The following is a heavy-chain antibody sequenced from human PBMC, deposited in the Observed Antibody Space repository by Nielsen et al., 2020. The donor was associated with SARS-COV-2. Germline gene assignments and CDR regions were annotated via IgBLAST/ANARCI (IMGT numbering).Heavy chain of an antibody. CDR2: INPNSGGT. J-gene: IGHJ6*02. Sequence: ASVKVSCKASGYSFTIYYMHWVRQAPGQGLEWMGWINPNSGGTNYAQKFQGRVTMTRDTSISTAYMELSRLRSDDTAVYYCARLGYCSSTSCPNPYYYYGMDVWGQGTTVTVSS. V-gene: IGHV1-2*02. CDR1: GYSFTIYY. CDR3: ARLGYCSSTSCPNPYYYYGMDV. D-gene: IGHD2-2*01.